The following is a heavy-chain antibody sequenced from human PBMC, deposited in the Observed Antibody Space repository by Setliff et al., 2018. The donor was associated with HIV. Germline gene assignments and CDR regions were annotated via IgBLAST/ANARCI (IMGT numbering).Heavy chain of an antibody. CDR2: ISVSGFNI. V-gene: IGHV3-21*01. J-gene: IGHJ4*02. CDR3: ARVRARYSSSWSFDY. D-gene: IGHD6-13*01. CDR1: GFTFSTYS. Sequence: AGGSLRLSCAASGFTFSTYSMNWVRLAPGRGLEWISSISVSGFNIYYADSVRGRFFVSRDDAKNSLFLQMNSLRTEDTAVYFCARVRARYSSSWSFDYWGQGTPVTVSS.